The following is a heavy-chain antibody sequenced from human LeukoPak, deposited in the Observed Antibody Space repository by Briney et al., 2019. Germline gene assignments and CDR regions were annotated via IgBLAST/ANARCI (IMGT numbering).Heavy chain of an antibody. J-gene: IGHJ3*02. CDR2: IYYSGST. CDR1: GGSISSYY. D-gene: IGHD3-22*01. Sequence: SETLSLTCTVSGGSISSYYWSWIRQPPGKGLEWIGYIYYSGSTNYNPSPKSRVTISVDTSKNQFSLKLSSVTAADTAVYYRARDYSSGPIDIWGQGTMVTVSS. V-gene: IGHV4-59*01. CDR3: ARDYSSGPIDI.